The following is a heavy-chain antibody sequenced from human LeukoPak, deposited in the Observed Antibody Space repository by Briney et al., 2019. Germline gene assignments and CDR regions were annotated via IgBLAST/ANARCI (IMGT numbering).Heavy chain of an antibody. CDR1: GYSISSGYY. J-gene: IGHJ4*02. V-gene: IGHV4-38-2*02. CDR2: IYYSGST. D-gene: IGHD6-6*01. CDR3: VMGSVSSSLIYFDY. Sequence: SETLSLTCTVSGYSISSGYYWGWIRQPPGKGLEWIGSIYYSGSTYYNPSLKSRVTISVDTSKNQFSLKLSSVTAADTAVYYCVMGSVSSSLIYFDYWGQGTLVTVSS.